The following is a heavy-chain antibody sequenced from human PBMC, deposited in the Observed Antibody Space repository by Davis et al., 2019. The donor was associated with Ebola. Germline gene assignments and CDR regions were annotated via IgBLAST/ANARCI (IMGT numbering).Heavy chain of an antibody. CDR2: IAYTGNT. D-gene: IGHD2-2*01. CDR3: ARGGLVPAALYL. CDR1: GASMTSYY. V-gene: IGHV4-59*01. Sequence: PSETLSLTCTVSGASMTSYYWSWIRQPPGKGLEWLGYIAYTGNTIYNPSLKSRVTISGDTSKKQFSLRLSSVTAADTAVYYCARGGLVPAALYLWGQGTMVTVSS. J-gene: IGHJ3*01.